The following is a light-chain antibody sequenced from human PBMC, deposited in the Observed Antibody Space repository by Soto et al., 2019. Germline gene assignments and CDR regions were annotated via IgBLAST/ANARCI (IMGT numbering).Light chain of an antibody. CDR3: CSHAGTYYV. CDR2: DVN. Sequence: QSALTQPRSVSGSPGQSVTMSCTGTGSDVGGSKFVSWYQQHPGKVPKLMIYDVNKRPSGVPDRFSGSKSGNTASLTISGLLAGDEADYYCCSHAGTYYVFGTGTKVTVL. V-gene: IGLV2-11*01. CDR1: GSDVGGSKF. J-gene: IGLJ1*01.